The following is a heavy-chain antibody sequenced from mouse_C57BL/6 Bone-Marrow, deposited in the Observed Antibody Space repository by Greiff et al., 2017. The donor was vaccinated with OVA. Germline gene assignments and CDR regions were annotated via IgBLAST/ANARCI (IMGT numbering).Heavy chain of an antibody. CDR2: IDPANDNT. CDR3: ARGNFGSSFYAMDY. CDR1: GFNIKNTY. V-gene: IGHV14-3*01. J-gene: IGHJ4*01. D-gene: IGHD1-1*01. Sequence: EVKLVESVAELVRPGASVKLSCTASGFNIKNTYMHWVKQRPEQGLEWIGRIDPANDNTKYAPKFQGKATMTADTSSNTAYLQLSSLSSEDTAVYCCARGNFGSSFYAMDYWGQGTSATVSS.